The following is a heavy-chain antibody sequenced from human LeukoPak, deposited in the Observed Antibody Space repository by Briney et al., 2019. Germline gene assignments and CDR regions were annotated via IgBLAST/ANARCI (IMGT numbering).Heavy chain of an antibody. CDR1: GFTVSSNY. Sequence: GGSLRLSCAASGFTVSSNYMSWVRQAPGKGLEWVSIIYTGGTTYYADSVKGRFTISRDNSMNTLYLQMNSLRGEDTAVYFCSKEESNQLLYTWGQGTLVTVSS. V-gene: IGHV3-66*01. J-gene: IGHJ4*02. D-gene: IGHD2-2*02. CDR3: SKEESNQLLYT. CDR2: IYTGGTT.